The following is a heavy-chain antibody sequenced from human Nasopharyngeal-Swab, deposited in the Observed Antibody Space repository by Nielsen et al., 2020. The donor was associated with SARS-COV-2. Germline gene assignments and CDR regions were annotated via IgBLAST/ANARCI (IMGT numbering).Heavy chain of an antibody. CDR1: GFSFSEYY. V-gene: IGHV3-11*04. J-gene: IGHJ1*01. CDR2: ISSSGSIT. CDR3: ARGVETIHH. D-gene: IGHD5-24*01. Sequence: GESLKISCAASGFSFSEYYMSWFRQAPGKGLEWFSDISSSGSITHYADSMKGRFTISRDNAKKSLYLQMNSLRAEDTAVYYCARGVETIHHWGQGSLVTVSS.